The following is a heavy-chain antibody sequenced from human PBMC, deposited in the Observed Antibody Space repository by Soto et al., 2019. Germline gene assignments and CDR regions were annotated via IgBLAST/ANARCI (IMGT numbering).Heavy chain of an antibody. V-gene: IGHV2-5*02. Sequence: QITLKESGPPLVKPTQTLTLTCTFSGFSLSTSGVGVGWIRQPPGKALEWLALIYWDDDKRYSPSLKNRLTLTXXPXKXQVVLTMTNMDPVDTATYYCAHSPRITVTTLYYFDYWGQGTLVTVSS. CDR3: AHSPRITVTTLYYFDY. CDR2: IYWDDDK. J-gene: IGHJ4*02. D-gene: IGHD4-17*01. CDR1: GFSLSTSGVG.